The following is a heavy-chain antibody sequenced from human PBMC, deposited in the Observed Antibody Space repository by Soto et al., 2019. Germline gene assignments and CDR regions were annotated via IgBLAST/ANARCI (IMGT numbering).Heavy chain of an antibody. J-gene: IGHJ6*02. CDR3: AREGILEQLLRYYYYGMDV. CDR1: GFTFSSYA. Sequence: PGGSLRLSCAASGFTFSSYAMHWVRQAPGKGLEWVAVISYDGSNKYYADSVKGRFTISRDNSKNTLYLQMNSLRAEDTAVYYCAREGILEQLLRYYYYGMDVWGQGTTVTVSS. CDR2: ISYDGSNK. V-gene: IGHV3-30-3*01. D-gene: IGHD1-26*01.